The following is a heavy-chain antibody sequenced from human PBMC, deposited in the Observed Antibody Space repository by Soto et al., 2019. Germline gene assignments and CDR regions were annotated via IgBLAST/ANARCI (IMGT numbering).Heavy chain of an antibody. CDR1: GYTFTSYG. CDR2: ISAYNGNT. V-gene: IGHV1-18*01. Sequence: ASVKVSCKASGYTFTSYGISWVRQAPGQGLEWMGWISAYNGNTNYAQKLQGRVTMTTDTSTSTAYMELRSLRSDDTAVYYCARTVLEWLVSNWFDPWGQGTLVTVAS. D-gene: IGHD3-3*01. J-gene: IGHJ5*02. CDR3: ARTVLEWLVSNWFDP.